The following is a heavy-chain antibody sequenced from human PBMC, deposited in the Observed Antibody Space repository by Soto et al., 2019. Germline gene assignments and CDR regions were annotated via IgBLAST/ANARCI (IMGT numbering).Heavy chain of an antibody. V-gene: IGHV1-58*02. CDR2: IVVGSGNT. Sequence: ASVKVSCKASGFTFTSSAMQWVRQARGQRLEWIGWIVVGSGNTNYAQKFQERVTITRDMSTSTAYMELSSLRSEDTAVYYCAADQDYDFWSGYSRGRFDPWGQGTLVTVSS. J-gene: IGHJ5*02. CDR3: AADQDYDFWSGYSRGRFDP. CDR1: GFTFTSSA. D-gene: IGHD3-3*01.